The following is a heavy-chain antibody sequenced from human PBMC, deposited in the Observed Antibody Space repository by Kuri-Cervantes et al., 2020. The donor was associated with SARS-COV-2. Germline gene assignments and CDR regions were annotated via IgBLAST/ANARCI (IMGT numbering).Heavy chain of an antibody. CDR3: AKDHIGLRFLEWLDAFDI. Sequence: SETLSLTCTVSGGSISSYYWSWIRQPAGKGLEWIGRIYTSGSTNYNPSLKSRVTISVDTSKNQFSLKLSSVTAADTAVYYCAKDHIGLRFLEWLDAFDIWGQGTMVTVSS. CDR1: GGSISSYY. D-gene: IGHD3-3*01. V-gene: IGHV4-4*07. CDR2: IYTSGST. J-gene: IGHJ3*02.